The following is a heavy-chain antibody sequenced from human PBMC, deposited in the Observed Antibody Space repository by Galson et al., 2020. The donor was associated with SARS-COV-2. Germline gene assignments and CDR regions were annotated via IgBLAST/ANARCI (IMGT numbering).Heavy chain of an antibody. J-gene: IGHJ6*02. Sequence: ASVKVSCKASGYTFTSYDINWVRQATGQGLEWMGWMNPNSGNTGYSQKFQGRVTMTRNTSISTAYMELSSLRSEDTAVYYCARVSTVAGLRFHYYYGMDVWGQGTTVTVSS. CDR1: GYTFTSYD. V-gene: IGHV1-8*01. CDR3: ARVSTVAGLRFHYYYGMDV. CDR2: MNPNSGNT. D-gene: IGHD4-17*01.